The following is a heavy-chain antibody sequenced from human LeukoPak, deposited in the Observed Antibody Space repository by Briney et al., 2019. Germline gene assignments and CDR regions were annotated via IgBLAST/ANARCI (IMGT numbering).Heavy chain of an antibody. D-gene: IGHD6-13*01. CDR2: ISPDDSDS. J-gene: IGHJ4*02. Sequence: HGESLQISCQGSGYTFTNYWIGWVRQMPGKGLEWMGIISPDDSDSRYSPSFQGQVTISADKSISTAYLQWSSLKASDTAMYYCARLSSSWSFDYWGQGTLVTVSS. CDR1: GYTFTNYW. CDR3: ARLSSSWSFDY. V-gene: IGHV5-51*01.